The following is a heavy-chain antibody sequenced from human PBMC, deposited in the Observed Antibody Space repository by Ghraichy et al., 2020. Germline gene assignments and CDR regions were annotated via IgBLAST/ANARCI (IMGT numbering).Heavy chain of an antibody. CDR3: VRNGDFSSTWYGAAFEI. J-gene: IGHJ3*02. CDR1: GYIFYRHW. Sequence: GESLNISCKGSGYIFYRHWIGWVRQVPGQCLEWMGIIYPSDSDTRYSPSFQGQVTISADKSINTAYLQWNSLKASDTAMYYCVRNGDFSSTWYGAAFEIWGRGTMVTVSS. V-gene: IGHV5-51*01. CDR2: IYPSDSDT. D-gene: IGHD3-3*01.